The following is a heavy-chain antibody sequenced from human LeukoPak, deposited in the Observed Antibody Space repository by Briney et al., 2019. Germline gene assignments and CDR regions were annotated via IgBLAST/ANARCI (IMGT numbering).Heavy chain of an antibody. CDR1: GGTFSSYA. J-gene: IGHJ6*03. D-gene: IGHD6-19*01. CDR2: IIPIFGTA. V-gene: IGHV1-69*05. CDR3: ASCIAVAGTRPIGYYYYYYMDV. Sequence: VKVSCKASGGTFSSYAISWVRQAPGQGLEWMGGIIPIFGTANYAQKFQGRVTITTDESTSTAYMELSSLRSEETAVYYCASCIAVAGTRPIGYYYYYYMDVWGKGTTVTVSS.